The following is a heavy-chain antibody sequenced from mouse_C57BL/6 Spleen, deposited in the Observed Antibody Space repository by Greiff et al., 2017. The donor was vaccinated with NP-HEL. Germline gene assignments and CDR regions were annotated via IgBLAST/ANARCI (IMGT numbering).Heavy chain of an antibody. J-gene: IGHJ4*01. CDR2: IWGVGST. CDR3: ATRYGSEYAMDY. Sequence: VKLMESGPGLVAPSQSLSITCTVSGFSLTSYGVDWVRQSPGKGLEWLGVIWGVGSTNYNSALKSRLSISKDNSKSQVFLKMNSLQTDDTAMYYCATRYGSEYAMDYWGQGTSVTVSS. V-gene: IGHV2-6*01. D-gene: IGHD1-1*01. CDR1: GFSLTSYG.